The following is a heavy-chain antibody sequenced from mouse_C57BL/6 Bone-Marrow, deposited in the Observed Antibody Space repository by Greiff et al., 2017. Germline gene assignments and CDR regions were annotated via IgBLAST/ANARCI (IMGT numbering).Heavy chain of an antibody. CDR3: ARGNSKGGYAMDY. D-gene: IGHD2-5*01. J-gene: IGHJ4*01. Sequence: QVQLQQPGAELVMPGASVKLSCKASGYTFTSYWMHWVKQRPGQGLEWIGEIDPSDSYTNYNQKFKGKSTLTVDKSSSTAYMQLSSLTSEDPAVYYCARGNSKGGYAMDYWGQGTSVTVSS. CDR1: GYTFTSYW. V-gene: IGHV1-69*01. CDR2: IDPSDSYT.